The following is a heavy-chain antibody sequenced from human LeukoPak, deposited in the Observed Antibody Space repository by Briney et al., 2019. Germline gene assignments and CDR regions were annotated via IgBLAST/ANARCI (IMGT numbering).Heavy chain of an antibody. Sequence: PGGSLRLSCAASGFTFSSYAMHWVRQAPGKGLEYVSAISSNGGSTCYANSVKGRFTISRDNSKNTLYLQMGSLRAEDMAVYYCARVLLWFGEFDYFDYWGQGTLVTVSS. CDR3: ARVLLWFGEFDYFDY. D-gene: IGHD3-10*01. V-gene: IGHV3-64*01. J-gene: IGHJ4*02. CDR1: GFTFSSYA. CDR2: ISSNGGST.